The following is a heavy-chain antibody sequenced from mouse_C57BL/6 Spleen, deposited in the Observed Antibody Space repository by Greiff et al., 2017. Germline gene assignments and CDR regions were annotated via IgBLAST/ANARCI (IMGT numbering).Heavy chain of an antibody. Sequence: QVQLKQPGAELVKPGASVKMSCKASGYTFTSYWITWVKQRPGQGLEWIGDIYPGSGSTNYNEKFKSKATLTVDTSSSTAYMQLSSLTSEDSAVYYCATTVVAPYYAMDYWGQGTSVTVSS. CDR1: GYTFTSYW. J-gene: IGHJ4*01. CDR3: ATTVVAPYYAMDY. V-gene: IGHV1-55*01. CDR2: IYPGSGST. D-gene: IGHD1-1*01.